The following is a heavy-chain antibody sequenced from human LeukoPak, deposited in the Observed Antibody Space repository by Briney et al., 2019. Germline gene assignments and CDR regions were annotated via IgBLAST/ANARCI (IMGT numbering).Heavy chain of an antibody. D-gene: IGHD6-19*01. CDR2: IYSSGST. J-gene: IGHJ4*02. Sequence: PSETLSLTCTVSGASITSYYWSWLRQPPGKGLEWFGYIYSSGSTTYNPSRKSRVTISVDTSKNQFSLRLTSVTAADTAVYYCARRAVAENYCDYWGQGTLVTDSS. CDR3: ARRAVAENYCDY. CDR1: GASITSYY. V-gene: IGHV4-59*08.